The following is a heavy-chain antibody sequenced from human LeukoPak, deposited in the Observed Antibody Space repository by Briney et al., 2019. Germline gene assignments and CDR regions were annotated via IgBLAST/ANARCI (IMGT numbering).Heavy chain of an antibody. CDR3: AKGSYYDSSGSFYFDY. V-gene: IGHV3-9*01. CDR1: GFTFDDYA. D-gene: IGHD3-22*01. Sequence: GGSLRLSCAASGFTFDDYAMHWVRQAPGKGLEWVSGISWNSGSIGYADSVKGRFTISRDNAKNTLYVQVNSLGTEDTAAYYCAKGSYYDSSGSFYFDYWGQGTLVTVSS. J-gene: IGHJ4*02. CDR2: ISWNSGSI.